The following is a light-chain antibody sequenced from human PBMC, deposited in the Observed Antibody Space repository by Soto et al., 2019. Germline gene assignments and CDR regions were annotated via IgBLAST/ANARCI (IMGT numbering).Light chain of an antibody. Sequence: ELVLTQAPGILSLSPGERATLSCRASQSVGRNYLAWYQQKPGQAPRLLIYDASSRATGTPDSFSGSGTGTDFTLTISRLETEDFAVYYCHQYAASPLTFGQGTKVDIK. V-gene: IGKV3-20*01. CDR1: QSVGRNY. CDR3: HQYAASPLT. J-gene: IGKJ1*01. CDR2: DAS.